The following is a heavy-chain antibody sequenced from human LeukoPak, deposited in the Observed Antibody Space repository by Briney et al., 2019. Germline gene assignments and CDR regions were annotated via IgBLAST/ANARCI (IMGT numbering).Heavy chain of an antibody. J-gene: IGHJ6*02. CDR2: INHSGST. Sequence: PSETLSLTCAVYGGSFSGYYCSWLRQPPGKGLDWIGEINHSGSTNYNPSLKSRVTISVDTSKNQFSLKLSSVTAADTAVYYCARESGEVPAAPIYYYYGMDVWGQGTTVTVSS. CDR3: ARESGEVPAAPIYYYYGMDV. V-gene: IGHV4-34*01. CDR1: GGSFSGYY. D-gene: IGHD2-2*01.